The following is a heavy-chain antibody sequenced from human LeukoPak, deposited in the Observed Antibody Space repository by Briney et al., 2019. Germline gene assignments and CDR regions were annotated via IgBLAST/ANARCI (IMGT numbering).Heavy chain of an antibody. J-gene: IGHJ4*02. CDR2: ISYDGSNK. CDR1: GFTFSSYA. Sequence: GGSLRLSCAASGFTFSSYAMHWVRQAPGKGLEWVAVISYDGSNKYYADSVKGRFTISRDNSKNTLYLEMNSLRPEDTAVYYCARDFGARGWFDYWGQGTLVTVSS. D-gene: IGHD6-19*01. CDR3: ARDFGARGWFDY. V-gene: IGHV3-30*04.